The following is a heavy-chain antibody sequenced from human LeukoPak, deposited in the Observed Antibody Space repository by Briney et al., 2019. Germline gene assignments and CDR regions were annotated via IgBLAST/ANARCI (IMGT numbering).Heavy chain of an antibody. V-gene: IGHV3-21*01. Sequence: GGSLRLSCAGSGFTFSSYRMSWVRQAPGKGLEWVSSISSGSIYIDLADPLMGRFTISRDDAKNSLYLQMNSLRAEDTVVYYCTIRIYSGAFDIWGQGTMVTVSS. CDR2: ISSGSIYI. D-gene: IGHD2-21*01. CDR1: GFTFSSYR. J-gene: IGHJ3*02. CDR3: TIRIYSGAFDI.